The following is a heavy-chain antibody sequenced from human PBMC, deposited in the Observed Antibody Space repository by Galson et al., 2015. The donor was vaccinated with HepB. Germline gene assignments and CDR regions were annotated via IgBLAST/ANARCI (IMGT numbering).Heavy chain of an antibody. CDR2: IIPILGIA. CDR3: ARHQPYYYYYVDV. V-gene: IGHV1-69*04. J-gene: IGHJ6*03. Sequence: SVKVSCKASGGTFSSYAISWVRQAPGQGLEWMGRIIPILGIANYAQKFQGRVTITADKSTSTAYMELSSLRSEDTAVYYCARHQPYYYYYVDVWGKGTTVTVSS. CDR1: GGTFSSYA.